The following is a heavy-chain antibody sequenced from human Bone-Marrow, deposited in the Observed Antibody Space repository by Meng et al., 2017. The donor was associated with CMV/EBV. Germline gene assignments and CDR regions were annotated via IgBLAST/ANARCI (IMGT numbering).Heavy chain of an antibody. CDR2: ISSSGSTI. CDR1: GFTFNTYW. J-gene: IGHJ4*02. V-gene: IGHV3-48*04. D-gene: IGHD3-3*01. Sequence: GESLKISCAASGFTFNTYWMSWVRQAPGKGLEWVSYISSSGSTIYYADSVKGRFTISRDNAKNSLYLQMNSLRAEDTAVYYCARTLNYDFWSGYSYYFDYWGEGTPVTVSS. CDR3: ARTLNYDFWSGYSYYFDY.